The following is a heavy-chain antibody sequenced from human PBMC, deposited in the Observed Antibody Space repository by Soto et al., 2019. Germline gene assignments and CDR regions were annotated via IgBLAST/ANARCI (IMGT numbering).Heavy chain of an antibody. Sequence: QVQLVESGGGVVQPGRSLRLSCAASGFSLSSYGMHWARQAPGKGLEWVAVISKDGTTKYYTDSVKGRFTISRDNSKNTLYLQMNSLRSEDTAVYYCAKGWLHLDYWGQGTLVTVSS. V-gene: IGHV3-30*18. D-gene: IGHD5-12*01. CDR2: ISKDGTTK. J-gene: IGHJ4*02. CDR1: GFSLSSYG. CDR3: AKGWLHLDY.